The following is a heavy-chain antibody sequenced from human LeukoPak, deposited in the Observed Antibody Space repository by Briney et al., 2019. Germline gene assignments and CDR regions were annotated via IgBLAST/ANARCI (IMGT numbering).Heavy chain of an antibody. CDR1: GFTFSSYG. V-gene: IGHV3-30*02. Sequence: QPGGSLRLSCAASGFTFSSYGMHWVRQAPGKGLEWVAFIWYDGSNKYYADSVKGRFTISRDNSKNTLYLQLNSLRAEDTAVYYCAAPTGGIVGWLVLDFDYWGQGTLVTVSS. CDR2: IWYDGSNK. CDR3: AAPTGGIVGWLVLDFDY. D-gene: IGHD6-19*01. J-gene: IGHJ4*02.